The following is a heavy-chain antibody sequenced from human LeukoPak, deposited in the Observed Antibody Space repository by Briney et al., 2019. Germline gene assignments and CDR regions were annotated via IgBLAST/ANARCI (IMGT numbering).Heavy chain of an antibody. CDR1: GFTFSSYG. D-gene: IGHD3-22*01. J-gene: IGHJ4*02. CDR2: IWYDGSNK. Sequence: GGSLRLSCAASGFTFSSYGMHWARQASGKGLEWVAVIWYDGSNKYYADSVKGRFTISRDNSKNTLYLQMNSLRAEDTAVYYCASGYYYDSSGDFDYWGQGTLVTVSS. CDR3: ASGYYYDSSGDFDY. V-gene: IGHV3-33*01.